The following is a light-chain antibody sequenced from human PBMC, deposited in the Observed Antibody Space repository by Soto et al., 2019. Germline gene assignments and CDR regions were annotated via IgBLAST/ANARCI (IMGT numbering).Light chain of an antibody. V-gene: IGLV2-14*01. CDR1: SSDVGGYDY. J-gene: IGLJ2*01. CDR3: SSFGGTIRV. Sequence: QSALTQPASVSGSPGQSITISCTGTSSDVGGYDYVSWYQQYPGKAPKLMIYEVSNRPSGVSNRFSGSKSGNTASLTISGLQAEDEAAYYCSSFGGTIRVFGGVTKLTVL. CDR2: EVS.